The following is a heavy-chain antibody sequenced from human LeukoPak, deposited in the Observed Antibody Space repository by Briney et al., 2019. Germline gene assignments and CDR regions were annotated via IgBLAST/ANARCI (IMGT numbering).Heavy chain of an antibody. V-gene: IGHV4-59*08. CDR2: IYYSGST. Sequence: SETLSLTCTVSGDSISSYYWSWIRQPPGKGLEWIGYIYYSGSTNYNPSLKSRVTISVDTSKNQFSLKLSSVTAADTAVYYCARHEYYYGSGMFLGHDAFDIWGQGTMVTVSS. D-gene: IGHD3-10*01. CDR3: ARHEYYYGSGMFLGHDAFDI. CDR1: GDSISSYY. J-gene: IGHJ3*02.